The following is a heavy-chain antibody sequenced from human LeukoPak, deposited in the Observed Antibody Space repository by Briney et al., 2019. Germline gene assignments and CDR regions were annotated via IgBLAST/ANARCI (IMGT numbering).Heavy chain of an antibody. D-gene: IGHD4-23*01. J-gene: IGHJ6*03. CDR3: AKDLAMVVTLYYYYMDV. CDR2: ISGDGGST. Sequence: GGSLRLSCAASGFTFDDYAMHWVRQAPGKGLEWVSLISGDGGSTYYADSVKGRFTISRDNSKNSLYLQMNSLRTEDTALYYCAKDLAMVVTLYYYYMDVWGKGATVTASS. CDR1: GFTFDDYA. V-gene: IGHV3-43*02.